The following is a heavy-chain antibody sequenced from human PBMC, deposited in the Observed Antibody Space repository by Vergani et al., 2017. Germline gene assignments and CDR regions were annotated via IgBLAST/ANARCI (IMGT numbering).Heavy chain of an antibody. CDR3: AREGRSGSGADAFDI. CDR2: INPNSGGT. J-gene: IGHJ3*02. Sequence: QVQLVQSGAEVKKPGASVKVSCKVSGYTLTELSMHWVRQAPGQGLEWMGWINPNSGGTNYAQKFQGRVTMTRDTSISTAYMELSRLRSDDTAVYYCAREGRSGSGADAFDIWGQGTMVTVSS. CDR1: GYTLTELS. D-gene: IGHD3-10*01. V-gene: IGHV1-2*02.